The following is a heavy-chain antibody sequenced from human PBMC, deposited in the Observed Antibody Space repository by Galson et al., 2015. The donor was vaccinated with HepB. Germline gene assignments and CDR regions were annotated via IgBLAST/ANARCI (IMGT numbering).Heavy chain of an antibody. V-gene: IGHV3-49*04. Sequence: SLRLSCAASGFTFGDYAVSWVRQAPGKGLEWVGFTRSKAYGGTTEYAASVKGRFTISRDDSKSIAYLQMNSLKTEDTAVYYCTRSGWFGELSGIFDYWGQGTLVTVSS. CDR1: GFTFGDYA. CDR2: TRSKAYGGTT. D-gene: IGHD3-10*01. J-gene: IGHJ4*02. CDR3: TRSGWFGELSGIFDY.